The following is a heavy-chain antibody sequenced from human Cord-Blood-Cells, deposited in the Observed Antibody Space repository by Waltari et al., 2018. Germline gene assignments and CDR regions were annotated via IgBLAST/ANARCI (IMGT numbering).Heavy chain of an antibody. D-gene: IGHD7-27*01. J-gene: IGHJ4*02. CDR2: IYYSGGP. V-gene: IGHV4-39*01. CDR3: ARHLQLTGDFDY. CDR1: GGSIISSSYY. Sequence: QLQLQESGPGLVKPSETLSLTCTVSGGSIISSSYYWGWIRQPPGKGLEWIGSIYYSGGPYYNPSLKSRVTISVDTSKNQFSLKLSSVTAADTAVYYCARHLQLTGDFDYWGQGTLVTVSS.